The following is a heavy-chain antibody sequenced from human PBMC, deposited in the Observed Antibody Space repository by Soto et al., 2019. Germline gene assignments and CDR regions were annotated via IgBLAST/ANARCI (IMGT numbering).Heavy chain of an antibody. V-gene: IGHV5-51*01. J-gene: IGHJ6*02. Sequence: GESLKISCKGSGYSFTNYWIAWVRQMPGRGLEWMGIIYPGDSDTKYSPSFQGQVTISADKSITTAYLQWSSLKASDSTMYYCARGRFNYYGMDVWGQGTTVTVSS. CDR2: IYPGDSDT. CDR1: GYSFTNYW. D-gene: IGHD3-3*01. CDR3: ARGRFNYYGMDV.